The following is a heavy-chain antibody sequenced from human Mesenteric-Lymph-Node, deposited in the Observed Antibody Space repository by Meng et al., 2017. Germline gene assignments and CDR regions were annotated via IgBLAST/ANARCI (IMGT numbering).Heavy chain of an antibody. CDR3: ARGFGGSYREDLFYLDY. Sequence: GESLKISCAASGFTFNTYDMNWVRQAPGKGLEWVSSISSGGGYINYADSVKGRFTISRDNAKNSLDLQMNSLRAEDTAVYYCARGFGGSYREDLFYLDYWGQGTLVTVSS. D-gene: IGHD3-16*02. CDR2: ISSGGGYI. J-gene: IGHJ4*02. CDR1: GFTFNTYD. V-gene: IGHV3-21*01.